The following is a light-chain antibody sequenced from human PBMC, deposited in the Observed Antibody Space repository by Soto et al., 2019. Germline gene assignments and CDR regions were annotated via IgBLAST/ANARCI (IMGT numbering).Light chain of an antibody. CDR1: QSVSSY. J-gene: IGKJ2*01. Sequence: EIVLTQSPATLSLSPGVRATLSCRASQSVSSYLACYQQKPGQAPRLLIYHAFNRATGIPARFSGSGSGTDFTLTISSLEPEDFAVYYCQPRSNWPPYTFGQGTKLEIK. CDR2: HAF. V-gene: IGKV3-11*01. CDR3: QPRSNWPPYT.